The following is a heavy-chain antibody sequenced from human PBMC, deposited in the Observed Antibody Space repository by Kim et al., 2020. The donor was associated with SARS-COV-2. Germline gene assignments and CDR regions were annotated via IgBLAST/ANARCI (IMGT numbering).Heavy chain of an antibody. J-gene: IGHJ6*02. CDR3: VRGFFRDGFDV. D-gene: IGHD3-10*01. Sequence: GGSLRLSCAVSRFTFNNYWINWVRHAPGMGLVWVSRISVDGSITNYADSVKGRFTMSRDNAENTLYLQMNSLRAEDTAVYYCVRGFFRDGFDVWGQGTTVTVSS. V-gene: IGHV3-74*01. CDR2: ISVDGSIT. CDR1: RFTFNNYW.